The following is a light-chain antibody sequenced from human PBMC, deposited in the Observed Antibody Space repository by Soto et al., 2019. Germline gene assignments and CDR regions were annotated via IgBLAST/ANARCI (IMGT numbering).Light chain of an antibody. CDR1: SNDVGAYNY. CDR2: DVS. J-gene: IGLJ1*01. Sequence: QSVLTQPASVSGSPGQSITVSCTGTSNDVGAYNYVSWYQQLPGTAPKLMIYDVSNRPSGVSNRFSGSKSGNTASLTISGLQAEDEADYYCTSYTSSRTYVFGTGTKLTVL. V-gene: IGLV2-14*03. CDR3: TSYTSSRTYV.